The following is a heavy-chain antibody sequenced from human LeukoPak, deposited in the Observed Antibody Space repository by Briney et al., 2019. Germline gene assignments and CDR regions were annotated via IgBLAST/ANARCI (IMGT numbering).Heavy chain of an antibody. D-gene: IGHD3-22*01. CDR1: GFTFSSYG. V-gene: IGHV3-30*02. CDR2: IRYDGSNK. J-gene: IGHJ4*02. CDR3: VRDWGYDSSGYWQKYFDT. Sequence: PGGSLRLSCAASGFTFSSYGMHWVRQAPGRGLEWVAFIRYDGSNKYYADSVKGRFTISRDNAKNTLYLQMNSLRAEDTAVYYCVRDWGYDSSGYWQKYFDTWGQGTLVTVPS.